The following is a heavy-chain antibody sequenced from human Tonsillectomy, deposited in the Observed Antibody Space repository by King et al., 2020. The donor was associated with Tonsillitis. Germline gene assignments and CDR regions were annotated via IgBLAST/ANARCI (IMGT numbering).Heavy chain of an antibody. CDR2: INHSGST. CDR1: GGSFSDYY. Sequence: VQLQQWGAGLLKPSETLSLTCAVYGGSFSDYYWSWIRQPPGKGLEWIGEINHSGSTNYNPSLKSRVTISIDTSKNKFSLRLSAVTAADTAVYYCARGLPDYWGQGTLVTVSS. J-gene: IGHJ4*02. CDR3: ARGLPDY. V-gene: IGHV4-34*01.